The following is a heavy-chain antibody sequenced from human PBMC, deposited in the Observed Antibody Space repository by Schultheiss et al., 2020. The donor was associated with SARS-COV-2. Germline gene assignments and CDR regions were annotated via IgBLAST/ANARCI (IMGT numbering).Heavy chain of an antibody. CDR2: IRSSSSYT. D-gene: IGHD3-16*01. J-gene: IGHJ4*02. CDR1: GFTFSSYA. V-gene: IGHV3-21*05. CDR3: ARAGLYTYGHHYFDF. Sequence: GGSLRLSCAASGFTFSSYAMSWVRQAPGKGLEWVSYIRSSSSYTYYADSVKGRFTISRDNSKNTLYLQMNSLRAEDTAVYYCARAGLYTYGHHYFDFWGQGTLVTVSS.